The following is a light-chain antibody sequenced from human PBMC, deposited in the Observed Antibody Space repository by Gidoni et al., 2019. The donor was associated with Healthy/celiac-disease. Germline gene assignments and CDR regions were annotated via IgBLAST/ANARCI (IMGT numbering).Light chain of an antibody. V-gene: IGKV3-20*01. J-gene: IGKJ4*01. CDR1: QSVSSSY. Sequence: ERVLTQPPGTLSLSPGERATLSCRASQSVSSSYLAWYQQKPGQAPRLLIYGASSRATGIPDRFSGSGSGTDFTLTISRLEPEDFAVYYCQQYGSSPGTFGGGTKVEIK. CDR2: GAS. CDR3: QQYGSSPGT.